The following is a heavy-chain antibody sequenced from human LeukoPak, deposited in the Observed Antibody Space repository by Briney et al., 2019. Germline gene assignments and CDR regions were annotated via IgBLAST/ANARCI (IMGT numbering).Heavy chain of an antibody. CDR2: IYTSGST. CDR1: GGSISSYY. CDR3: AREACSSTGCQIFHYYYYYYGMDV. D-gene: IGHD2-2*01. Sequence: PSETLSLTCTVSGGSISSYYWSWIRQPAGKGLEWIGRIYTSGSTNYNPSLKSRVTMSVDTSKNQFSLKLSSVTAADTAVYYCAREACSSTGCQIFHYYYYYYGMDVWGQGTTVTVSS. J-gene: IGHJ6*02. V-gene: IGHV4-4*07.